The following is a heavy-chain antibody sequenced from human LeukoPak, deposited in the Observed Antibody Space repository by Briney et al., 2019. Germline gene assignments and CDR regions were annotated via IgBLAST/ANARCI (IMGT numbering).Heavy chain of an antibody. CDR2: ISAYNGNT. Sequence: ASVKVSCKASGYTFTSYGISWVRQAPGQGLEWMGWISAYNGNTNYAQKLQGRVTMTTDTSTSTAYMKLRSLRSDDTAVYYCARDLNPNYYYYMDVWGKGTTVTVSS. CDR1: GYTFTSYG. V-gene: IGHV1-18*01. J-gene: IGHJ6*03. CDR3: ARDLNPNYYYYMDV. D-gene: IGHD1-14*01.